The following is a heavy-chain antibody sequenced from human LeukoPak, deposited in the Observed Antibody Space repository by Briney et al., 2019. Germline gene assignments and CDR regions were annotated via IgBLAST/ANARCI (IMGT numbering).Heavy chain of an antibody. CDR1: GGTFSSYA. CDR2: ISAYNGNT. D-gene: IGHD6-19*01. Sequence: ASVKVSCKASGGTFSSYAISWVRQAPGQGLEWMGWISAYNGNTNYAQKLQGRVTMTTDTSTSTAYMELRSLRSDDTAVYYCARGYSSGWYLYHYGMDVWGQGTTVTVSS. CDR3: ARGYSSGWYLYHYGMDV. V-gene: IGHV1-18*01. J-gene: IGHJ6*02.